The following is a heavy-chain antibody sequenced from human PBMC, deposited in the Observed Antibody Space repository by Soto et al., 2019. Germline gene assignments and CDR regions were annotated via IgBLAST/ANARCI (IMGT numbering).Heavy chain of an antibody. CDR1: GYSFTSYL. CDR3: ARTAAAGKYYYGVDV. D-gene: IGHD6-13*01. V-gene: IGHV5-51*01. CDR2: IYPGDSDT. Sequence: PGKSLNFYCNGSGYSFTSYLIGCVRQVPGKGLKWMGIIYPGDSDTRYSPSFQGQVTISADKSISTAYLQWSSLKASDTAMYYCARTAAAGKYYYGVDVWGQGTTVTVSS. J-gene: IGHJ6*02.